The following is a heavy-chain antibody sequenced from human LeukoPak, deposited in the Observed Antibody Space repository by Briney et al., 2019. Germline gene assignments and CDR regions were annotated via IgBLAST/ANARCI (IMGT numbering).Heavy chain of an antibody. D-gene: IGHD3-22*01. V-gene: IGHV3-23*01. Sequence: GGSLRLSCAASGFTFSSYAMSWVRQAPGKGLEWVSAISGSGGSTYYADSVKGRFTISRDNSKNMLYLQMNSLRAEDTAVYYCATMIVVVITRDNYWGQGTLVTVSS. CDR1: GFTFSSYA. CDR2: ISGSGGST. J-gene: IGHJ4*02. CDR3: ATMIVVVITRDNY.